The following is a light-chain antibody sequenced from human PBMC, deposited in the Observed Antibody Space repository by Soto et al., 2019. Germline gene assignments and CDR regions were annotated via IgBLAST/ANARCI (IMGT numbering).Light chain of an antibody. CDR2: DVS. J-gene: IGLJ1*01. CDR3: SSCTTSSTFV. Sequence: QSVLAQPASVSGSPGQSITISCTGTSSDVGRYDFVSWFQQHPGKAPKLTIYDVSIRPSGVSDHFSGSKSGNTASLTISGLQAEDEADYYCSSCTTSSTFVFGTGTKVTVL. CDR1: SSDVGRYDF. V-gene: IGLV2-14*01.